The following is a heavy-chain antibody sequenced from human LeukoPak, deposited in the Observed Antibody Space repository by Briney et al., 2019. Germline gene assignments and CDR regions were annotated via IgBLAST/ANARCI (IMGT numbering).Heavy chain of an antibody. D-gene: IGHD4-17*01. V-gene: IGHV5-51*01. Sequence: GESLKISCKGSGYSFTSYWIGWVRQMPGKGLEWMGLIYPGDSDTRYSPSFQDQVTISADKSISTAYLQWSSLKASDTAMYYCARYRGDYGEGYYFDYWGQGTLVTASS. CDR3: ARYRGDYGEGYYFDY. J-gene: IGHJ4*02. CDR2: IYPGDSDT. CDR1: GYSFTSYW.